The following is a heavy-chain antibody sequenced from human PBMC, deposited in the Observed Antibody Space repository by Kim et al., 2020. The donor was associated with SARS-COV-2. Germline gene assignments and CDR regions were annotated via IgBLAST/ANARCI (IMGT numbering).Heavy chain of an antibody. D-gene: IGHD3-10*01. CDR1: GGSFSGYY. V-gene: IGHV4-34*01. J-gene: IGHJ4*02. Sequence: SETLSLTCAVYGGSFSGYYLSWIRQPPGKGLEWIGEINHSGSTNFNPSLKSRVTISVDTSKNQFSLKLTSVTAADTAVYYCARGRRRPTMVLDYWGQGTLGTVSS. CDR3: ARGRRRPTMVLDY. CDR2: INHSGST.